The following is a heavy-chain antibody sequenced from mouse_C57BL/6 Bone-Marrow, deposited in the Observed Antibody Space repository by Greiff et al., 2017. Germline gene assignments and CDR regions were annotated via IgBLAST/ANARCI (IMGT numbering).Heavy chain of an antibody. D-gene: IGHD1-1*01. CDR3: TRSLIYYGTNY. J-gene: IGHJ2*01. CDR2: IDPEDGET. V-gene: IGHV14-2*01. Sequence: EVKLMESGAELVKPGASVKLSCTASGFNIKDYYIHWVKQRTEQGLEWIGRIDPEDGETTYAPKFQDKATITADTSSNTAYLQLSSLTSEDPAVYYCTRSLIYYGTNYWGQGTTLTVSS. CDR1: GFNIKDYY.